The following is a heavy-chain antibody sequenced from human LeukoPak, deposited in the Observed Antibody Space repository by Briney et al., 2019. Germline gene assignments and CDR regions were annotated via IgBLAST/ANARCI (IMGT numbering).Heavy chain of an antibody. J-gene: IGHJ4*02. CDR2: IFSDGSA. V-gene: IGHV3-66*01. CDR1: GLTVSSNY. Sequence: PGGSLRLSCAVSGLTVSSNYMNWVRQAPGKGLEWVSVIFSDGSAYYADSMKGRFTISRDNSKNTLYLQLNSLRAEDTAVYYCASGSYAYWGQGTLVTVSS. D-gene: IGHD1-26*01. CDR3: ASGSYAY.